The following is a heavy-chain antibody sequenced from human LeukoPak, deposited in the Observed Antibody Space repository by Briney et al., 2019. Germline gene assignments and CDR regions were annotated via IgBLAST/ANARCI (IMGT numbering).Heavy chain of an antibody. V-gene: IGHV4-59*01. CDR2: IYYSGST. J-gene: IGHJ4*02. CDR1: GGSISSYY. D-gene: IGHD3-10*01. CDR3: ARVDGSGSNFDY. Sequence: SETPSLTCTVSGGSISSYYWSWVRQPPGKGLEWIGYIYYSGSTNYDPSLKSRVTISVDTSKNQFSLKLSSVTAADTAVYYCARVDGSGSNFDYWGQGTLVTVSS.